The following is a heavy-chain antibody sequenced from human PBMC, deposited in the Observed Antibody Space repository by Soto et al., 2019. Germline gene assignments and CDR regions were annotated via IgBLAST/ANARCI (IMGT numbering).Heavy chain of an antibody. CDR2: ISYTGRT. Sequence: QLQLQESGPGLVKPSETLSLTCTVSGDSLSSGSFFWAWIRQPPGKGLEWIGSISYTGRTYYSPSLKSRATISVDTTKNQFSLKLSSVIAADTAVYYCARQSPVMAFGESHDVFDIWGQGTMVAVSS. CDR1: GDSLSSGSFF. CDR3: ARQSPVMAFGESHDVFDI. D-gene: IGHD3-10*01. V-gene: IGHV4-39*01. J-gene: IGHJ3*02.